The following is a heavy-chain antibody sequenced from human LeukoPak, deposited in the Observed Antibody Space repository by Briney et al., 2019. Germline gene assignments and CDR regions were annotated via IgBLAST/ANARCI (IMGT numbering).Heavy chain of an antibody. CDR2: INPNSGGT. CDR3: ARDYTIAAAGTPSY. Sequence: GASVKVSCKASGYTFTGYYMHWVRQAPGQGLKWMGWINPNSGGTNYAQKFQGRVTMTRDTSISTAYMELSRLRSDDTAVYYCARDYTIAAAGTPSYWGQGTLVTVSS. V-gene: IGHV1-2*02. J-gene: IGHJ4*02. D-gene: IGHD6-13*01. CDR1: GYTFTGYY.